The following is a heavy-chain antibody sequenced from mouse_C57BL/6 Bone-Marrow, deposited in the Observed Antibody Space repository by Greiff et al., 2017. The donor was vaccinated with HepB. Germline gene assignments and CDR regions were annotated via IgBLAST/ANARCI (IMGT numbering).Heavy chain of an antibody. J-gene: IGHJ2*01. Sequence: EVKLLESGPGLVKPSQSLSLTCSVTGYSITSGYYWNWIRQFPGNKLEWMGYISYDGSNNYNPSLKNRISITRDTSKNQFFLKLNSVTTEDTATYYCARVYYYGSSYPFDYWGQGTTLTVSS. CDR1: GYSITSGYY. V-gene: IGHV3-6*01. CDR2: ISYDGSN. CDR3: ARVYYYGSSYPFDY. D-gene: IGHD1-1*01.